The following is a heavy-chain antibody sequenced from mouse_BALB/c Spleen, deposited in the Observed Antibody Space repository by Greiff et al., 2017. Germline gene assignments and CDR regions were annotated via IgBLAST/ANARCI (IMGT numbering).Heavy chain of an antibody. CDR2: IDPENGNT. Sequence: EVQLVESGAELVRPGALVKLSCKASGFNIKDYYMHWVKQRPEQGLEWIGWIDPENGNTIYDPKFQGKASITADTSSNTAYLQLSSLTSEDTAVYYCARRGPYYGSRDAMDYWGQGTSVTVSS. V-gene: IGHV14-1*02. J-gene: IGHJ4*01. D-gene: IGHD1-1*01. CDR3: ARRGPYYGSRDAMDY. CDR1: GFNIKDYY.